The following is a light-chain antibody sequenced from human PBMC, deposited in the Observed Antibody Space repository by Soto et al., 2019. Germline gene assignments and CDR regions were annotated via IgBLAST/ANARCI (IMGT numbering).Light chain of an antibody. J-gene: IGKJ1*01. CDR3: IQATQFPWT. V-gene: IGKV2-24*01. CDR2: KIS. Sequence: IVLTQTPLYSTVTLGQPVSISCRSSESLVDTDGNTYLSWLHQRPGQPPRLLLYKISNRLSWVPDRFSGRGAVTDVTLRISRVEADDVGLYFCIQATQFPWTFGQGTRVDIK. CDR1: ESLVDTDGNTY.